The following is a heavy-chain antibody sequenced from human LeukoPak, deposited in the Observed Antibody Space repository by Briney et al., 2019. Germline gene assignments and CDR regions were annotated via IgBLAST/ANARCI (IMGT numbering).Heavy chain of an antibody. CDR3: AREGCSSTSCYGPHYYYYYYMDV. CDR1: GYTFTGYY. V-gene: IGHV1-2*06. D-gene: IGHD2-2*01. Sequence: ASVKVSCKASGYTFTGYYMHWVRQAPGQGLEWMGRINPNSGGTNYAQKFQGRVTMTRDTSISTAYMELSRLRSDDTAVYYCAREGCSSTSCYGPHYYYYYYMDVWGEGTTVTVSS. CDR2: INPNSGGT. J-gene: IGHJ6*03.